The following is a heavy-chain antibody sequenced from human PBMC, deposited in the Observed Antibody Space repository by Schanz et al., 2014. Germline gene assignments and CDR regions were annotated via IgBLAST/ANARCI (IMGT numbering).Heavy chain of an antibody. CDR1: GYTFTSSG. V-gene: IGHV1-18*01. CDR3: ARDRDQWDGNFCDF. Sequence: QVQLVQSGAEVKKPGASVKVSCKASGYTFTSSGFSWVRQAPGQGLEWMGWINGYNAHTNYAQKFQGTVTMTTDTSTSTVYMELRSQRSDDTAVYYCARDRDQWDGNFCDFWGQGTLVTVSS. CDR2: INGYNAHT. D-gene: IGHD1-26*01. J-gene: IGHJ4*02.